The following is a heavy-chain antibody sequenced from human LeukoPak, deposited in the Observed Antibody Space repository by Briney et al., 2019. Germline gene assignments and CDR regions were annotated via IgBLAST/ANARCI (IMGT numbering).Heavy chain of an antibody. CDR3: ARGRTRYSGYDYGY. CDR2: MNPNSDNT. D-gene: IGHD5-12*01. V-gene: IGHV1-8*01. J-gene: IGHJ4*02. Sequence: ASVKVSCKASGYTFTSYDINWVRQATGQGLEWMGWMNPNSDNTGYAQKFQGRVTMTRNTSISTAYMELSSLRSEDTAVYYCARGRTRYSGYDYGYWGQGTLVTVSS. CDR1: GYTFTSYD.